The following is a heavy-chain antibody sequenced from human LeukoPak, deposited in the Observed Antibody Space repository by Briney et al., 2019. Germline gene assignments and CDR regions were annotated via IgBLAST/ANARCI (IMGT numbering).Heavy chain of an antibody. J-gene: IGHJ4*02. CDR3: AKDQDYYDSGGIDY. CDR1: GFTFTHYA. CDR2: ISGSGGST. Sequence: GGSLRLSCAASGFTFTHYAMSSVRQAPGKGLEWVSGISGSGGSTYYADSVKGRFTISRDNSRNTLYLQMNSLRAEDTAVYYCAKDQDYYDSGGIDYWGQGTLVTVSS. D-gene: IGHD3-10*01. V-gene: IGHV3-23*01.